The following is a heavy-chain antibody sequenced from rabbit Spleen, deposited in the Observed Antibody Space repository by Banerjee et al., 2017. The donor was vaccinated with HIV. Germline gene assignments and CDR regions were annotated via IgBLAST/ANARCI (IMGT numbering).Heavy chain of an antibody. D-gene: IGHD1-1*01. CDR1: GFSFSSGYD. J-gene: IGHJ6*01. CDR3: ARDTSSSFSSYGMDL. V-gene: IGHV1S45*01. CDR2: IYADSNGNT. Sequence: QEQLVESGGGLVKPGTSLTLICTASGFSFSSGYDMSWVRQAPGKGLECIACIYADSNGNTYYASWAKGRFPISKTSSTTVTMEMTRLTAADTAPYFCARDTSSSFSSYGMDLWGPGTLVTVS.